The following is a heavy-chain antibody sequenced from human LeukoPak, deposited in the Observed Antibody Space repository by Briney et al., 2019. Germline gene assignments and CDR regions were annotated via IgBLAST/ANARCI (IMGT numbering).Heavy chain of an antibody. J-gene: IGHJ6*03. CDR1: GYTLIDHY. D-gene: IGHD2/OR15-2a*01. V-gene: IGHV1-2*02. Sequence: ASVKVSCEASGYTLIDHYFHWVRQAPGQGLEWMGWINPNSGATRYAQKFQGRVALTRDRSIDTAYMELSSLRSDDTAVYYCARDLVIGISGGFYSYMDVWGKGTTVTVSS. CDR2: INPNSGAT. CDR3: ARDLVIGISGGFYSYMDV.